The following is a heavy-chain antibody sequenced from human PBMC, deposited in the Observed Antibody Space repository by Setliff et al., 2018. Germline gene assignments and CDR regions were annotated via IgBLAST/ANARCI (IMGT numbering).Heavy chain of an antibody. CDR1: GFTFSSYA. D-gene: IGHD6-13*01. CDR3: AKFRQQLTWGYYYYGMDV. CDR2: ISGSGGST. Sequence: GGSLRLSCAASGFTFSSYAMSWVRQAPGKGLEWVSAISGSGGSTYYADSVKGRFTISRDNSKNTLYLQMNSLRAEDTAVYYCAKFRQQLTWGYYYYGMDVWGQGTTVTVS. J-gene: IGHJ6*02. V-gene: IGHV3-23*01.